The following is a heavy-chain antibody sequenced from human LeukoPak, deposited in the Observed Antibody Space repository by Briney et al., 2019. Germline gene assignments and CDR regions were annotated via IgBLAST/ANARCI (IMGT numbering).Heavy chain of an antibody. D-gene: IGHD2/OR15-2a*01. V-gene: IGHV4-4*02. CDR1: GGSIDITNY. CDR3: TRENRPFCPFAY. CDR2: ISHSGTT. J-gene: IGHJ4*02. Sequence: SETLSLTCGVSGGSIDITNYWSWGRQAPGKVLEWMGKISHSGTTNYNPSLRSRVTMFLDRANNQFSPSLTSVTAADSAVYYCTRENRPFCPFAYWGQGVLVTVSS.